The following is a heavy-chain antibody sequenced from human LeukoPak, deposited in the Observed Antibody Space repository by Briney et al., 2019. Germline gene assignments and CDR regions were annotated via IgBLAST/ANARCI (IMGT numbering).Heavy chain of an antibody. V-gene: IGHV3-23*01. Sequence: PGGSLRLSCAASGFTFSSYAMSWVRQTPGKGLEWVSGISSSGGRTYYADSVKGRFTISRDNSKNTLYLQMNSLRAEETAIYYCAKDASAAIYDFDYWGQGTLVTVSS. D-gene: IGHD2-2*02. J-gene: IGHJ4*02. CDR1: GFTFSSYA. CDR2: ISSSGGRT. CDR3: AKDASAAIYDFDY.